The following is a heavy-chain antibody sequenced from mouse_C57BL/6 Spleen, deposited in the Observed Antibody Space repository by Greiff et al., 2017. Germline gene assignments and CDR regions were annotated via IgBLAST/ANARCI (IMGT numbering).Heavy chain of an antibody. V-gene: IGHV5-4*01. J-gene: IGHJ1*03. CDR3: ARAPTTPWYFDV. CDR1: GFTFSSYA. CDR2: ISDGGSYT. D-gene: IGHD1-1*01. Sequence: EVQRVESGGGLVKPGGSLKLSCAASGFTFSSYAMSWVRQTPEKRLEWVATISDGGSYTYYPDNVKGRFTISRDNAKNNLYLQMSHLKSEDTAMYYCARAPTTPWYFDVWGTGTTVTVSS.